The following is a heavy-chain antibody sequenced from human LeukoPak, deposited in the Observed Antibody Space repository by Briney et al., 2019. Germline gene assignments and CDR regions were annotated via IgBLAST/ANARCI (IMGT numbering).Heavy chain of an antibody. CDR1: GGSISSYY. J-gene: IGHJ6*03. D-gene: IGHD2-15*01. CDR3: ARSVEGYCRGGSCYSYSYYMDV. V-gene: IGHV4-59*01. Sequence: SETLSLTCTVSGGSISSYYWSWIRQPPGKGLEWIGYIYYSGSTNYNPSLKSRVTISVDTSKNQFSLKLSSVTAADTAVYYCARSVEGYCRGGSCYSYSYYMDVWGKGTTVAVSS. CDR2: IYYSGST.